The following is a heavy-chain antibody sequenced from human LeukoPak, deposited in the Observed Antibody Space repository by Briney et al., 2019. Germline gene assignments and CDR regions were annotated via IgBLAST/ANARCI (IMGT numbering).Heavy chain of an antibody. D-gene: IGHD3-22*01. Sequence: PSETLSLTCTVSGGSISSSSYYWGWIRQPPGKGLEWIGSIYYSGSTYYNPSLKSRVTISVDTSKNQFSLKLNSVTAADTAVYYCVRLGLESSGYYYYFDYWGQGTLVTVSS. CDR3: VRLGLESSGYYYYFDY. CDR2: IYYSGST. CDR1: GGSISSSSYY. V-gene: IGHV4-39*07. J-gene: IGHJ4*02.